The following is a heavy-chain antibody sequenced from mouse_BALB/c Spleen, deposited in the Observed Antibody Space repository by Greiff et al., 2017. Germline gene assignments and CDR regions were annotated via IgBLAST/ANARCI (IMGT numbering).Heavy chain of an antibody. D-gene: IGHD2-14*01. J-gene: IGHJ2*01. CDR1: GFTFTDYY. Sequence: EVQLVESGGGLVQPGGSLRLSCATSGFTFTDYYMSWVRQPPGKALEWLGFIRNKANGYTTEYSASVKGRFTISRDNSQSILYLQMNTLRAEDSATYYCARDGTDFDYWGQGTTLTVSS. V-gene: IGHV7-3*02. CDR2: IRNKANGYTT. CDR3: ARDGTDFDY.